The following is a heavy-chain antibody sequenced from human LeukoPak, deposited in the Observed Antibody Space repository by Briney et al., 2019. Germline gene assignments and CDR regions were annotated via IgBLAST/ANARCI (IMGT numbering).Heavy chain of an antibody. D-gene: IGHD4-23*01. CDR1: GFTFSTYG. CDR3: ARDWGEGNSPFFDY. CDR2: ISSSSSTI. V-gene: IGHV3-48*04. J-gene: IGHJ4*02. Sequence: PGGSLRLSCAASGFTFSTYGMHWVRQAPGKGLEWVSYISSSSSTIYYADSVKGRFTISRDNAKNSLYLQMNSLRAEDTAVYYCARDWGEGNSPFFDYWGQGTLVTVSS.